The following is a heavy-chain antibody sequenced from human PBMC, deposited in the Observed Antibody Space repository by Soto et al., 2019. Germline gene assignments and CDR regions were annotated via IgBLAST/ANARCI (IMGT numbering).Heavy chain of an antibody. CDR3: AATYYDYIWGSSYDAFDI. D-gene: IGHD3-16*01. J-gene: IGHJ3*02. CDR1: GFTFTSSA. Sequence: SVKVSCKASGFTFTSSAMQWVRQARGQRLEWIGWIVVGSGNTNYAQKFQERVTITRDMSTSTAYMELSSLRSEDTAVYYCAATYYDYIWGSSYDAFDIWGQGTMVTVSS. CDR2: IVVGSGNT. V-gene: IGHV1-58*02.